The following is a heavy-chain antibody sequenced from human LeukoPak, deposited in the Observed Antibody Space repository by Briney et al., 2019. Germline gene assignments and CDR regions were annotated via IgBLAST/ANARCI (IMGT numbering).Heavy chain of an antibody. J-gene: IGHJ4*02. CDR2: INHSGST. D-gene: IGHD1-26*01. CDR1: GGSFSGYY. CDR3: ARWEGGSYYDFDY. Sequence: SETLSLTCAVYGGSFSGYYWTWIRQPPGGGLEWIGEINHSGSTNYNPSLKSRVTISVDTSKTQFSLKLSSVTGADTAVYYCARWEGGSYYDFDYWGQGTLVTVSS. V-gene: IGHV4-34*01.